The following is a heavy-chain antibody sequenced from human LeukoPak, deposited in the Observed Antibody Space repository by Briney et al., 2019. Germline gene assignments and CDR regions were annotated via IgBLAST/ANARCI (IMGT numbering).Heavy chain of an antibody. CDR1: GGSVSSGSYY. V-gene: IGHV4-61*01. CDR3: ARDGIVPAAAYYYYYGMDV. Sequence: TSETLSLTCTVSGGSVSSGSYYWSWIRQPPGKGLEWIGYIYYSGSTNYNPSLKSRVTISVDTSKNQFSLKLSSVTAADTAVYYSARDGIVPAAAYYYYYGMDVWGQGTTVTVSS. J-gene: IGHJ6*02. CDR2: IYYSGST. D-gene: IGHD2-2*01.